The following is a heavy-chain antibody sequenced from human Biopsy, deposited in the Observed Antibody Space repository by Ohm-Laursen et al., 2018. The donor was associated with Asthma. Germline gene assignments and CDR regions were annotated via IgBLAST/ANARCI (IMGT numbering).Heavy chain of an antibody. CDR3: ARGRGYCRDGNCYNYYFEN. CDR1: GASISSGGYY. V-gene: IGHV4-31*03. CDR2: IDYSGTT. Sequence: SQTLSLTCTVSGASISSGGYYWSWIRHHPGSGLEWIGYIDYSGTTYYNPSLKSRVSLSPDTSKNQFSLRLSSLTAADTAVYYCARGRGYCRDGNCYNYYFENWGQGTLVTVSP. D-gene: IGHD2-15*01. J-gene: IGHJ4*02.